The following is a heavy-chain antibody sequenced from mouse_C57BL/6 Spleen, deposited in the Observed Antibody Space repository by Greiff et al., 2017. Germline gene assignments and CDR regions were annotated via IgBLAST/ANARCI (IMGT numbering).Heavy chain of an antibody. V-gene: IGHV1-82*01. Sequence: VKLMESGPELVKPGASVKISCKASGYALSSSWMNWVKQRPGKGLEWIGRIYPGDGDTNYNGKFKGKATLTADKSSSTAYMQLSSLTSEDSAVYFCARPIYGGYPAYWGQGTLVTVSA. J-gene: IGHJ3*01. CDR3: ARPIYGGYPAY. D-gene: IGHD2-3*01. CDR2: IYPGDGDT. CDR1: GYALSSSW.